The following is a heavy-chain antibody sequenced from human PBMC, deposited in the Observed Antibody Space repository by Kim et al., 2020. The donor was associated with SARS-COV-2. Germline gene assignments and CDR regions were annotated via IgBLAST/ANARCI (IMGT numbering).Heavy chain of an antibody. V-gene: IGHV3-21*01. J-gene: IGHJ4*02. D-gene: IGHD3-22*01. Sequence: SVKGRFTISRDNAKNSLYLQMNSLRADDTAVYYWARDPDYYDSSCSTFDYWGQGTLVTVSS. CDR3: ARDPDYYDSSCSTFDY.